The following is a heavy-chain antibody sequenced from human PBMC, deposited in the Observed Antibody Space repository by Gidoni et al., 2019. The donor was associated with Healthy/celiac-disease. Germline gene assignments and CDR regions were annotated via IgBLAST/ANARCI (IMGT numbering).Heavy chain of an antibody. Sequence: QLQLQESGPGLVKPSETLSLTCTVSGGSISSSSYYWGWIRQPPGKGLEWIGRIYYSGSTYYNPSLKSRVTISVDTAKNQFSLRLSSVTAADTAVYYWARPATVNADFDYWGQGTLVTVSS. CDR2: IYYSGST. CDR1: GGSISSSSYY. J-gene: IGHJ4*02. V-gene: IGHV4-39*01. D-gene: IGHD4-4*01. CDR3: ARPATVNADFDY.